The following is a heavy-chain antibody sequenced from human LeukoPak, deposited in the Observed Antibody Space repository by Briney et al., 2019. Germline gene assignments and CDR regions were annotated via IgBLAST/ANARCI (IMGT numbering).Heavy chain of an antibody. D-gene: IGHD3-10*01. CDR3: AKDRFYGSGYYFDY. CDR2: ISSNGGST. Sequence: GGSLRLSCSASGFTFSSYAMHWVRPAPGKGLEYVSAISSNGGSTYYADSVKGRFTISRDNSKNTLYLQMNSLRAEDTAVYYCAKDRFYGSGYYFDYWGQGTLVTVSS. J-gene: IGHJ4*02. V-gene: IGHV3-64*04. CDR1: GFTFSSYA.